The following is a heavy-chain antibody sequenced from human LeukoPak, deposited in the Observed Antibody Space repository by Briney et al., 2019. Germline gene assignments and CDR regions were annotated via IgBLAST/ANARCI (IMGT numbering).Heavy chain of an antibody. Sequence: HSQTLSLTCAISGDSVSSNSVTWNWIRQSPSRGLEWLGRTYYRSTWYNDYAVSVRGRITVNPDTSKNQFSLKLNSVTAADTAVYYCARHYGPWGQGTLVTVSS. CDR3: ARHYGP. V-gene: IGHV6-1*01. D-gene: IGHD3-16*01. CDR2: TYYRSTWYN. J-gene: IGHJ5*02. CDR1: GDSVSSNSVT.